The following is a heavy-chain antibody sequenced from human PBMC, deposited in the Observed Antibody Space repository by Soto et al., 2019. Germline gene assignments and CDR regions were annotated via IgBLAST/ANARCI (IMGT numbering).Heavy chain of an antibody. CDR3: ARESYSNYHVLYFDY. CDR1: GYTFTSYA. V-gene: IGHV1-3*01. D-gene: IGHD4-4*01. J-gene: IGHJ4*02. Sequence: ASVKVSCKASGYTFTSYAMHWVRQAPGQRLEWMGWINAGNGNTKYSQKFQGRVTITRDTSASTAYMELSSLRSEDTSVYYCARESYSNYHVLYFDYWGQGTLVTVSS. CDR2: INAGNGNT.